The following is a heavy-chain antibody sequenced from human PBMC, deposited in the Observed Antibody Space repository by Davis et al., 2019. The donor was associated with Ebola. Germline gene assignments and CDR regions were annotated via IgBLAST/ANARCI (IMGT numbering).Heavy chain of an antibody. V-gene: IGHV4-39*01. CDR3: ARLGAGSGWFYNWFDP. CDR2: IYYSGST. Sequence: SETLSLTCTVSGGSISSSSYYWGWIRQPPGKGLEWIGSIYYSGSTYYNPSLKSRVPISVDTSKNQFSLKLSSVTAADTAVYYCARLGAGSGWFYNWFDPWGQGTLVTVSS. D-gene: IGHD6-19*01. J-gene: IGHJ5*02. CDR1: GGSISSSSYY.